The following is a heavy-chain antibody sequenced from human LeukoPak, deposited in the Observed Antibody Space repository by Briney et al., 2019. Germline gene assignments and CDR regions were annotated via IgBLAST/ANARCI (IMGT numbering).Heavy chain of an antibody. D-gene: IGHD3-10*01. V-gene: IGHV3-33*01. J-gene: IGHJ6*02. CDR1: GFTFSNYG. CDR3: ARDLRVRGSYYGMDV. Sequence: GGSLRLSCAASGFTFSNYGMHWVRQAPGKGLEWVAFIWYDGSNKYYADSVKGRFTISRDNANNSLYLQMNSLGAEDTAVYYCARDLRVRGSYYGMDVWGQGTTVTVSS. CDR2: IWYDGSNK.